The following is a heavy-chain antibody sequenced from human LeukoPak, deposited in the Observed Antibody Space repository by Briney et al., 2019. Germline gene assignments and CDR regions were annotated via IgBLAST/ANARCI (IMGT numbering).Heavy chain of an antibody. V-gene: IGHV1-24*01. Sequence: ASVKVSCKVSGYTLTELSMHWVRQAPGKGLDWMGGFDPEDGETIYAQKFQGRVTMTEDTSTDTAYMELSSLRSEDTAVYYCATSHPIARLRYFDWLGGYFDLWGRGTLVTVPS. CDR2: FDPEDGET. J-gene: IGHJ2*01. CDR3: ATSHPIARLRYFDWLGGYFDL. CDR1: GYTLTELS. D-gene: IGHD3-9*01.